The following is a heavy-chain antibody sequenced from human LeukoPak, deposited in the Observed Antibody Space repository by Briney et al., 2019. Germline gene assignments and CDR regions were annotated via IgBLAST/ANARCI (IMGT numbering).Heavy chain of an antibody. CDR2: INPNSGGT. CDR1: GYTFTGYY. J-gene: IGHJ4*02. D-gene: IGHD5-12*01. Sequence: ASVKVSCKASGYTFTGYYMHWVRQAPGQGLEWMGWINPNSGGTNYAQKFQGRVTMTRDTSISTAYMGLSRLRSDDTAVYYCARDGGYSGYDWPFDYWGQGTLVTVSS. CDR3: ARDGGYSGYDWPFDY. V-gene: IGHV1-2*02.